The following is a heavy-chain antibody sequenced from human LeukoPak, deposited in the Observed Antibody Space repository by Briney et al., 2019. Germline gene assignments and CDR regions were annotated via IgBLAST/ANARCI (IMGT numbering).Heavy chain of an antibody. D-gene: IGHD5-18*01. CDR1: GFTFSSYW. J-gene: IGHJ4*02. Sequence: GGSLRLSCAASGFTFSSYWMHWVRQAPGKGLVWVSRINSDGSSTSYADSVKGRFTISRDNAKNTLYLQMNSLRAEDTAVYYCAKDYGYSYGTGYFDYWGQGTLVTVSS. V-gene: IGHV3-74*01. CDR2: INSDGSST. CDR3: AKDYGYSYGTGYFDY.